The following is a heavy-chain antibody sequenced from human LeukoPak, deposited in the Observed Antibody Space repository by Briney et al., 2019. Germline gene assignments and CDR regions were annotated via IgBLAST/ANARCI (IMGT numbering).Heavy chain of an antibody. J-gene: IGHJ2*01. CDR1: GFTVSSYG. CDR2: ISGSGGST. Sequence: GGPLRLSCAASGFTVSSYGVSWVRQAPGKGLEWVSAISGSGGSTYYADSVKGRFTISRDNSKNTLYLQMNSLRAEDTAVYYCAKDEAPDYGDNWYFDLWGRGTLVTVSS. CDR3: AKDEAPDYGDNWYFDL. V-gene: IGHV3-23*01. D-gene: IGHD4-17*01.